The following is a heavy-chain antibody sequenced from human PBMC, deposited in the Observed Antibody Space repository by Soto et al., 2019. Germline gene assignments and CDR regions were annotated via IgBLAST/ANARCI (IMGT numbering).Heavy chain of an antibody. J-gene: IGHJ6*02. V-gene: IGHV3-33*01. Sequence: GGSLRLSCAASGFTFSSYGMHWVRQAPGKGLEWVAVIWYDGSNKYYADSVKGRFTISRDNSKNTLYLQMNSLRAEDTAVYYCARAPYCSSTSCYRLPYYYYYYGMDVWGQGTTVTVSS. CDR2: IWYDGSNK. D-gene: IGHD2-2*01. CDR1: GFTFSSYG. CDR3: ARAPYCSSTSCYRLPYYYYYYGMDV.